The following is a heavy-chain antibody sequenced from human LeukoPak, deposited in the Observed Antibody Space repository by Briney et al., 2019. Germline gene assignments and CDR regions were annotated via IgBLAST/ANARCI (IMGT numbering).Heavy chain of an antibody. Sequence: GGSPRLSCAPSVFTFSSYAMHWVRQAPGKGLEYVSAISSNGGSTYYANSVKGRFTISRDNSKNTLYLQMGSLRAEDMAVYYCARERVQGSGAFDIWGQGTMVTVSS. CDR2: ISSNGGST. CDR3: ARERVQGSGAFDI. J-gene: IGHJ3*02. CDR1: VFTFSSYA. V-gene: IGHV3-64*01. D-gene: IGHD3-10*01.